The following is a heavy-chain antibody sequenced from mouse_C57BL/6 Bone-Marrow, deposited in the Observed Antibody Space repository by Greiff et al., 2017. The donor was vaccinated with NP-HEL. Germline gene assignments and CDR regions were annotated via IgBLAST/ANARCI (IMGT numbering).Heavy chain of an antibody. Sequence: QVQLKESGAELARPGASVKLSCKASGYTFTSYGISWVKQRTGQGLEWIGEIYPRSGNTYYNEKFKGKATLTADKSSSTAYMELRSLTSEDSAVYFCAREPAYYSNYDYAMDYWGQGTSVTVSS. CDR2: IYPRSGNT. J-gene: IGHJ4*01. CDR1: GYTFTSYG. D-gene: IGHD2-5*01. V-gene: IGHV1-81*01. CDR3: AREPAYYSNYDYAMDY.